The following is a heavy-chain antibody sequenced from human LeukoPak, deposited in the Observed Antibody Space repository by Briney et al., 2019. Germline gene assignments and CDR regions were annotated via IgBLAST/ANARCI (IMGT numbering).Heavy chain of an antibody. CDR2: INPSGGST. CDR3: AREPEKSGSGTNYLFDY. D-gene: IGHD3-10*01. Sequence: ASVKVSCKASGYTFTNNYIHWVRQAPGQGLEWMGIINPSGGSTSYAQKFQDRVTMTRDTSTSTVYMELSSLRSEDTAVYYCAREPEKSGSGTNYLFDYWGQGTLVTVSS. J-gene: IGHJ4*02. CDR1: GYTFTNNY. V-gene: IGHV1-46*01.